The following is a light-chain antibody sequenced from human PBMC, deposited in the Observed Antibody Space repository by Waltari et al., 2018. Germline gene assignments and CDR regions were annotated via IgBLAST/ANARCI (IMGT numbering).Light chain of an antibody. CDR3: QQYSSFST. Sequence: DIQMTQSHSTLSASVGDRVGISCRASQSVGTWLAWYQQKPGKAPKLLIYMASSLESGVPSRFSGSGSGTEFTLTISSLQPDDFATYSCQQYSSFSTFGQGTKVDI. CDR2: MAS. V-gene: IGKV1-5*03. CDR1: QSVGTW. J-gene: IGKJ2*01.